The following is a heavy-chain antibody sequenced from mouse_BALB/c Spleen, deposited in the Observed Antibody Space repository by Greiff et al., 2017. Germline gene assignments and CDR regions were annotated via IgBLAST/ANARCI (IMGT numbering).Heavy chain of an antibody. Sequence: EVKLVESGGGLVKPGGSLKLSCAASGFTFSSFGMHWVRQAPEKGLEWVAYISSGSSTIYYADTVKGRFTISRDNPKNTLFLQMTSLRSEDTAMYYCARSGGGNYVDAMDYWGQGTSVTVSS. CDR1: GFTFSSFG. J-gene: IGHJ4*01. D-gene: IGHD2-1*01. CDR3: ARSGGGNYVDAMDY. CDR2: ISSGSSTI. V-gene: IGHV5-17*02.